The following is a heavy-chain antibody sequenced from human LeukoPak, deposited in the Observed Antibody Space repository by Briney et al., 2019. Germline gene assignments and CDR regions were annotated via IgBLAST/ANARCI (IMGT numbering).Heavy chain of an antibody. V-gene: IGHV1-24*01. Sequence: ASVKVSCKASGGTFSSYAISWVRQAPGQGLEWMGGFDPEDGETIYAQKFQGRVTMTEDTSTDTAYMELSSLRSEDTAVYYCATGRIAARRFDYWGQGTLVTVSS. CDR3: ATGRIAARRFDY. J-gene: IGHJ4*02. D-gene: IGHD6-6*01. CDR2: FDPEDGET. CDR1: GGTFSSYA.